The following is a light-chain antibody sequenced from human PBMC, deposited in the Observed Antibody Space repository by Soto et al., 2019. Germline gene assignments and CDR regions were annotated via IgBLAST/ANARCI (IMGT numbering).Light chain of an antibody. J-gene: IGKJ1*01. CDR1: QSIRMY. CDR2: AAS. Sequence: DIQMTQSPSSLSASVGDRVTITCRTSQSIRMYLNWYQQKPGKAPKLLIYAASSVQSDVPSRFSGSGSGTDFTLTISSLQPEDFATYYCQQGYEFGQGTKVDIK. V-gene: IGKV1-39*01. CDR3: QQGYE.